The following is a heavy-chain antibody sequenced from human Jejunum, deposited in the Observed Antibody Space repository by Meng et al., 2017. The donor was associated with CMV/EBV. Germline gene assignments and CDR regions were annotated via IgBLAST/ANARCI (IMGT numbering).Heavy chain of an antibody. D-gene: IGHD3-3*02. CDR1: GVIS. J-gene: IGHJ4*02. CDR3: ARDGISSSPDFDY. Sequence: QVPVVQYWAEVRKPGSSVKVSCKISGVISWVRQAPGQGLESMGWINANNGGTGYAQKFKGRVTMTRDTSINTIYMELGGLRSDDTAVYYCARDGISSSPDFDYWGQGTLVTVSS. CDR2: INANNGGT. V-gene: IGHV1-2*02.